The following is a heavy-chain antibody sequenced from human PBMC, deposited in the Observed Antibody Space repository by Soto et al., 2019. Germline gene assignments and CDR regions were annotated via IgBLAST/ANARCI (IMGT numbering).Heavy chain of an antibody. Sequence: GSLRLSCAASGFTFSNSWMSWVRQPPGKGLQWIGSVSHIGSTNYNPSLKSRLTISVGTSKTQSSLRLDSVTAADTAVYYCSRVAVSGPRTGFDYWGQGILVTVSS. J-gene: IGHJ4*02. D-gene: IGHD6-19*01. CDR3: SRVAVSGPRTGFDY. CDR1: GFTFSNSW. CDR2: VSHIGST. V-gene: IGHV4-4*08.